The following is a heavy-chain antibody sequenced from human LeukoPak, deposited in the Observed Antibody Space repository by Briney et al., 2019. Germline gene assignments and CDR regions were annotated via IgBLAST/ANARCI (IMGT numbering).Heavy chain of an antibody. V-gene: IGHV1-8*01. D-gene: IGHD3-22*01. CDR2: MNSNSGNT. CDR3: ARGGTYYDSSGYYSPNWFDP. J-gene: IGHJ5*02. Sequence: ASVKVSCKASGYTFTSYDINWVRQATGQGLEWMGWMNSNSGNTGYAQKFQGRVTMTRNTSISTAYMELSSLRSEDTAVYYCARGGTYYDSSGYYSPNWFDPWGQGTLVTVSS. CDR1: GYTFTSYD.